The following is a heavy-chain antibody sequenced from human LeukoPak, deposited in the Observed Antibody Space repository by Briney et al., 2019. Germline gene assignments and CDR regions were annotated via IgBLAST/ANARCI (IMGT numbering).Heavy chain of an antibody. V-gene: IGHV4-34*01. CDR1: GGSFSGYY. J-gene: IGHJ5*02. CDR3: ARGLVARPYNWFDP. Sequence: PSETLSLTCAVYGGSFSGYYWSWIRQPPVKGLEWIGEINHSGSTNYNPSLKSRVTISVDTSKNQFSLKLSSVTAADTAVYYCARGLVARPYNWFDPWGQGTLVTVSS. CDR2: INHSGST. D-gene: IGHD2-2*01.